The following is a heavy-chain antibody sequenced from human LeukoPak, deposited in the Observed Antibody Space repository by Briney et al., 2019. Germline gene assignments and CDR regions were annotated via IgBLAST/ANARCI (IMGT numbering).Heavy chain of an antibody. CDR3: AKDDFDYGGLH. Sequence: PGGSLRLSCAASGFSFRSYGMHWVRQAPGKGLEWVAVISYDGSNKYYADSVKGRFTISRDNSKNTLYLQMNSLRAEDTVVYYCAKDDFDYGGLHWGQGTLVTVSS. D-gene: IGHD4-23*01. J-gene: IGHJ4*02. CDR1: GFSFRSYG. CDR2: ISYDGSNK. V-gene: IGHV3-30*18.